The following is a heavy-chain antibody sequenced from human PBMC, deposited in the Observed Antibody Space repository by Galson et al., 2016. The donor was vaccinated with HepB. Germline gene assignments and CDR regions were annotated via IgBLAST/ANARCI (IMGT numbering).Heavy chain of an antibody. V-gene: IGHV1-3*01. CDR1: GYSFITYA. CDR2: INAGNGDT. Sequence: SVKVSCKASGYSFITYAMHWVRQAPGQRLEWMGWINAGNGDTKYSQKLQGRVTITRDTSASTAYMELSSLRSEDTAVYFCARAGRTSMVQGWAYRRDVWGQGTTVTVSS. J-gene: IGHJ6*02. CDR3: ARAGRTSMVQGWAYRRDV. D-gene: IGHD3-10*01.